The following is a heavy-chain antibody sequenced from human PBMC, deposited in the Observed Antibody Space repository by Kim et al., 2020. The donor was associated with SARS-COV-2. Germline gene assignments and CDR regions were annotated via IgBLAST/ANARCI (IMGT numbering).Heavy chain of an antibody. Sequence: GGSLRLSCAASGFTFSSYSMNWVRQAPGKGLEWVSSISSSSSYIYYADSVKGRFTISRDNAKNSLYLQMNSLRAEDTAVYYCARDDVVALGWGAFDIWGQGTMVTVSS. J-gene: IGHJ3*02. CDR1: GFTFSSYS. D-gene: IGHD2-2*01. CDR2: ISSSSSYI. V-gene: IGHV3-21*01. CDR3: ARDDVVALGWGAFDI.